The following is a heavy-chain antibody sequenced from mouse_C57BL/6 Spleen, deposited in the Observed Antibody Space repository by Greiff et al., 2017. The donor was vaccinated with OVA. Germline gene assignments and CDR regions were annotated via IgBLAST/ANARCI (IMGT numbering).Heavy chain of an antibody. V-gene: IGHV1-80*01. CDR3: ARTGGYDILFDY. CDR1: GYAFSSYW. Sequence: VQLQQSGAELVKPGASVKISCKASGYAFSSYWMNWVKQRHGKGLEWIGQIYPGDGDTNYNGKFKGKATLTADKSSSTAYMQLSSLTSEDSAVYVCARTGGYDILFDYWGQGTPLTVSA. CDR2: IYPGDGDT. D-gene: IGHD2-2*01. J-gene: IGHJ2*01.